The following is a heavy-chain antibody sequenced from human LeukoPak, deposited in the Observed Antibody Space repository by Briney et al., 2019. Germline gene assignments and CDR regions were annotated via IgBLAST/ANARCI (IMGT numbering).Heavy chain of an antibody. CDR2: IYIDGTGI. J-gene: IGHJ3*02. CDR3: VRLTTGNAFDI. V-gene: IGHV3-74*01. Sequence: GGSLRLSCTASGFTLSSYWMLWVRKAPGKGLVWDSRIYIDGTGIDYADSVKGRFTISRDNAKNTLYLQMNSLRAEDTAMYYCVRLTTGNAFDIWGQGTMVTVSS. CDR1: GFTLSSYW. D-gene: IGHD1-1*01.